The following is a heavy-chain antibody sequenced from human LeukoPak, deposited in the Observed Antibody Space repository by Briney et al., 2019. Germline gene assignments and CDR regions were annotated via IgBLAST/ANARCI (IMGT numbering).Heavy chain of an antibody. J-gene: IGHJ4*02. D-gene: IGHD2-8*01. Sequence: ASVKVSCKASGYTFTSYGISWVQQAPGQGLEWMGWISTYKGNTYYEQKLQGRVTMTTDTYTNTAYMELRSLRSDDTAVYYCAGSLGYCTSNVCYLKYWGQGTLVTVSS. CDR2: ISTYKGNT. CDR3: AGSLGYCTSNVCYLKY. V-gene: IGHV1-18*01. CDR1: GYTFTSYG.